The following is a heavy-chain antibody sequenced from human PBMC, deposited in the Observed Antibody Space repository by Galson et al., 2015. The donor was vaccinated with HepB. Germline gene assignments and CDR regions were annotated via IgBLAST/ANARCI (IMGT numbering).Heavy chain of an antibody. Sequence: ETLSLTCSVSGGSISSYYWSWIRQPPGKGLEWIGEINHSGSTNYKPSLKSRVTMSVDTSRNQFSLKLNSVTAADTAVYYCARGGRTVATMYYWLDSWGQETLVTVSS. CDR2: INHSGST. D-gene: IGHD5-12*01. V-gene: IGHV4-34*01. J-gene: IGHJ5*01. CDR3: ARGGRTVATMYYWLDS. CDR1: GGSISSYY.